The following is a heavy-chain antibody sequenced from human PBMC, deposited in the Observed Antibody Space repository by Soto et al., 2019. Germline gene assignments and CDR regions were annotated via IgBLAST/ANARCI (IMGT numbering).Heavy chain of an antibody. D-gene: IGHD6-13*01. V-gene: IGHV4-34*01. CDR1: GGSFSGYY. J-gene: IGHJ6*02. Sequence: PSETLSLTCAVYGGSFSGYYWSWIRQPPGKGLEWIGEINHSGSTNYNPSLKSRVTISVDTSKNQFSLKLSSVTAADTAVYYCARRQLGRYYGMDVWGQGTTVTVS. CDR2: INHSGST. CDR3: ARRQLGRYYGMDV.